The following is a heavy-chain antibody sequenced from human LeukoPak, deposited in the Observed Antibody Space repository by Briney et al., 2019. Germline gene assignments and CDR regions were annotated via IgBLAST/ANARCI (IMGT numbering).Heavy chain of an antibody. CDR2: IYSGGTT. CDR1: GFTVSGNY. V-gene: IGHV3-53*05. D-gene: IGHD4-17*01. CDR3: AKDLPNLLYGDYVGAFDI. J-gene: IGHJ3*02. Sequence: QSGGSLRLSCAVSGFTVSGNYMSWVRQAPGKGLEWVSLIYSGGTTYYADSVKGRFTISRDNSKNTLYLQMNSLRAEDTAVYYCAKDLPNLLYGDYVGAFDIWGQGTMVTVSS.